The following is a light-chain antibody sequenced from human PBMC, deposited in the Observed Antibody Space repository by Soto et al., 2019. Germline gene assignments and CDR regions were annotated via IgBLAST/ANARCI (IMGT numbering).Light chain of an antibody. V-gene: IGKV1-39*01. CDR1: QSISSY. J-gene: IGKJ4*01. CDR2: AAS. CDR3: QQSYSTPLT. Sequence: GDRVTITCLASQSISSYLNWYQQKPGKAPKLLIYAASSLQSGVPSRFSGSGSGTDFTLTISSLQPEDFATYYCQQSYSTPLTFGGGTKVDIK.